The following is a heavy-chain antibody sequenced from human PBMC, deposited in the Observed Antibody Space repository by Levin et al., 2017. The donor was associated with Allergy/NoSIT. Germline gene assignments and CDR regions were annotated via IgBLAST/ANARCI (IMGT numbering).Heavy chain of an antibody. J-gene: IGHJ6*02. CDR1: GILFSSYD. D-gene: IGHD3-22*01. Sequence: GGSLRLSCAASGILFSSYDMNWVRQAPGKGLEWVSSISAGGNYIYYADSVKGRFTISRDNSKNSLFLQMNSLRAEDTAVYYCASWAMYHYDRSAFDYFYYAVDGWGQGTTVTVSS. CDR3: ASWAMYHYDRSAFDYFYYAVDG. CDR2: ISAGGNYI. V-gene: IGHV3-21*01.